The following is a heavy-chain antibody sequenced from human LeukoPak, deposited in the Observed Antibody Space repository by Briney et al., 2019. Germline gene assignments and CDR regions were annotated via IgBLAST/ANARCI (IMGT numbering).Heavy chain of an antibody. J-gene: IGHJ5*02. CDR3: ARVEGYH. CDR1: GFTFSSYS. Sequence: GGSLRLSCAASGFTFSSYSMNWVRQAPGRGLEWVSYISSSSTIYYADSVKGRFTISRDNAKNSLYLQMNSLRAEDTAVYYCARVEGYHWGQGTLVTVSS. V-gene: IGHV3-48*04. CDR2: ISSSSTI.